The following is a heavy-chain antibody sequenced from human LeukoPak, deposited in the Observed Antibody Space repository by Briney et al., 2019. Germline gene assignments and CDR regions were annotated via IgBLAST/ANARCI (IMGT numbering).Heavy chain of an antibody. Sequence: GGFLRLSCAASGFTFSSYSMNWVRQAPGKGLECDSSISSSSSYIYYADSVKGRFTISRDNAKNSLYLQMNSLRAEDTAVYYCARDSGSSSWYLGRNWFDPWGQGTLVTVSS. CDR2: ISSSSSYI. CDR3: ARDSGSSSWYLGRNWFDP. D-gene: IGHD6-13*01. J-gene: IGHJ5*02. CDR1: GFTFSSYS. V-gene: IGHV3-21*01.